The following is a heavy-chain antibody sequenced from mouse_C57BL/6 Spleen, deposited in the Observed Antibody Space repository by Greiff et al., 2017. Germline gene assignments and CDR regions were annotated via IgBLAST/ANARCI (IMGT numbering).Heavy chain of an antibody. Sequence: EVKLVESGPGLVKPSQSLSLTCSVTGYSITSGYYWNWIRQFPGNKLEWMGYISYDGSNNYNPSLKNRISITRDTSKNQFFLKLNSVTTEDTATYYCAREGDYYYGSSPPSYYFDYWGQGTTLTVSS. J-gene: IGHJ2*01. CDR3: AREGDYYYGSSPPSYYFDY. CDR2: ISYDGSN. CDR1: GYSITSGYY. D-gene: IGHD1-1*01. V-gene: IGHV3-6*01.